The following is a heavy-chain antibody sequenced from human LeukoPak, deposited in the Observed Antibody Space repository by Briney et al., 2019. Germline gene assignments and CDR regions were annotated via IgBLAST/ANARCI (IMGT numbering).Heavy chain of an antibody. V-gene: IGHV4-59*01. D-gene: IGHD3-22*01. CDR3: ARWYYYDSSGYYYSPYFDY. CDR1: GGSISSYY. Sequence: PSETLSLTCTVSGGSISSYYWSWIRQPPGKGLEWIGYIYYSGSTNYNPSLKSRVTISVDTSKNQFSLKLSSVTAADTAVYYCARWYYYDSSGYYYSPYFDYWGQGTLVTVSS. J-gene: IGHJ4*02. CDR2: IYYSGST.